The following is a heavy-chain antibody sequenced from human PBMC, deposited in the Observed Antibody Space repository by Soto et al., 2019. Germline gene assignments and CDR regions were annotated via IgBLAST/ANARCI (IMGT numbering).Heavy chain of an antibody. D-gene: IGHD2-2*03. V-gene: IGHV4-59*11. Sequence: SETLSLTCNVTGDSIKTHYWSWIRQPPGKGLEWIGYIYYSGSTLYNPSLKRRVTISVDTPKNQFSLRLNYLTAADTAVYYCASGWMAAFDTWGQGTLVTVSS. CDR3: ASGWMAAFDT. CDR1: GDSIKTHY. CDR2: IYYSGST. J-gene: IGHJ5*02.